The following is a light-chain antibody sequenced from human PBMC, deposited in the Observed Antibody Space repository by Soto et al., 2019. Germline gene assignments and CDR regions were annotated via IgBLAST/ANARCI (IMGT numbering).Light chain of an antibody. J-gene: IGKJ5*01. CDR1: QSIVGTN. CDR2: DVS. Sequence: EIVLTQSPGTLSLSPGERATLSCRASQSIVGTNLAWYQQKPGQAPRLLIYDVSSRPTGIPDRFSGSGSGTDFTLTISRLEPEDFAVYYCHKYGNLVITFGQGTRLEN. V-gene: IGKV3-20*01. CDR3: HKYGNLVIT.